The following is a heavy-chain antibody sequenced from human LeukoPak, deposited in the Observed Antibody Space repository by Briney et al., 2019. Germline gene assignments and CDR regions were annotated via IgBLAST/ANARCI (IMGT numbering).Heavy chain of an antibody. CDR3: VRGNYDNRGYSNAFDI. Sequence: SGTLSLTCTVSGASISSSYWSWIRQPPGKRLEWIGFIYYNGNTNSNPSLKSRVTISADTSKNQFSLKLTSVTAADTAVYYCVRGNYDNRGYSNAFDIWGQGAMVTVSS. CDR2: IYYNGNT. CDR1: GASISSSY. J-gene: IGHJ3*02. V-gene: IGHV4-59*01. D-gene: IGHD3-22*01.